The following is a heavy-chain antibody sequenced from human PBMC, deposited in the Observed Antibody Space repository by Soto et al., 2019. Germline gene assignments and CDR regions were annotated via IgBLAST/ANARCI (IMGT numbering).Heavy chain of an antibody. D-gene: IGHD2-15*01. CDR3: AREGGGYCSGGSCYENWFDP. V-gene: IGHV4-31*03. Sequence: QVQLQESGPGLVKPSQTLSLTCTVSGGSISSGGYYWSWIRQHPGKGLEWIGYIYYSGSTYYNPSLTSRVTISVDTSKNQFSLKLSSVTAADTAVYYCAREGGGYCSGGSCYENWFDPWGQGTLVTVSS. CDR1: GGSISSGGYY. CDR2: IYYSGST. J-gene: IGHJ5*02.